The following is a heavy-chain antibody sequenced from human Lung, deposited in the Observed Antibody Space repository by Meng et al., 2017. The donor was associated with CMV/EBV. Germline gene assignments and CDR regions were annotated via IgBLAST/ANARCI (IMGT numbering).Heavy chain of an antibody. D-gene: IGHD1-26*01. CDR3: ARVEVGITSGDY. CDR2: INAYNGDT. Sequence: QAQPGQFGGGVKKPGASVKVSCKASGYTFTNYGITWVRQAPGQGLEWMGWINAYNGDTNCAQTLQGRVTMTTDTSTSTAYMELRSLRSDDTAVYYCARVEVGITSGDYWGQGTLVTVSS. CDR1: GYTFTNYG. V-gene: IGHV1-18*01. J-gene: IGHJ4*02.